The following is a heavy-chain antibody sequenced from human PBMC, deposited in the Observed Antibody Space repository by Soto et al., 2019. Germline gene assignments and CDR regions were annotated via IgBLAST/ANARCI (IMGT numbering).Heavy chain of an antibody. D-gene: IGHD4-17*01. CDR2: MNPNSGNT. J-gene: IGHJ2*01. CDR1: GYTFTSYD. V-gene: IGHV1-8*01. Sequence: QVQLVQSGAEVKKPGASVKVSCKASGYTFTSYDINWVRQATGQGLEWMGWMNPNSGNTGYAEKFQGRVTMTRNTSIGTAYMELISLRSEGTAVYYCAVYGGNRYWYFDLWGRGTLVTVSS. CDR3: AVYGGNRYWYFDL.